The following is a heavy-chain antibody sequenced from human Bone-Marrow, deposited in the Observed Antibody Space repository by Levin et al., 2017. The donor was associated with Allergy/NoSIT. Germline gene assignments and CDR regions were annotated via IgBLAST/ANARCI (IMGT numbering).Heavy chain of an antibody. J-gene: IGHJ4*02. D-gene: IGHD6-19*01. CDR2: ISASGSTT. V-gene: IGHV3-23*01. CDR1: GFTFRTFA. Sequence: GGSLRLSCAASGFTFRTFAMTWVRQAPGRGLEWVSSISASGSTTYYADSVKGRFTISRDNSKNTLYLQMNTLRAEDTAVYYCAKVLPVAGTFFGYWGQGTLVTVSS. CDR3: AKVLPVAGTFFGY.